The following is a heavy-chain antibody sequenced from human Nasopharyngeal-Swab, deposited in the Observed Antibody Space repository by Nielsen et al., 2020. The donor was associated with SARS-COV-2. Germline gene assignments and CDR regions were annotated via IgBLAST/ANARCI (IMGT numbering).Heavy chain of an antibody. J-gene: IGHJ4*02. V-gene: IGHV3-11*01. CDR2: ISSSGSTI. D-gene: IGHD3-22*01. Sequence: GGPLTLSCASSVSPSCDYYMDRFRLPPGKGLEWVSYISSSGSTIYYADSVKARCTISRDNAKNSLYLEMNSMRAEDTAVYYCAREDTDYYDSSGYFDYWGQGTLVTVSS. CDR3: AREDTDYYDSSGYFDY. CDR1: VSPSCDYY.